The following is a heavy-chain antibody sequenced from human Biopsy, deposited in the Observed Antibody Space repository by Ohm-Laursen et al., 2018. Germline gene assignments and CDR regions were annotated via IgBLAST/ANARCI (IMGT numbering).Heavy chain of an antibody. V-gene: IGHV1-18*01. D-gene: IGHD2/OR15-2a*01. CDR1: GYTFTSYD. CDR2: ISPYNDKT. CDR3: ARVFCTSTTCYGLLDN. Sequence: ASVKLSRNASGYTFTSYDISWARQAPGQGLEWMGWISPYNDKTSYPPKLQDRVTMTADTSTNTAHMELRSLRSDDTAVYYCARVFCTSTTCYGLLDNWGQGTVVTVSS. J-gene: IGHJ4*02.